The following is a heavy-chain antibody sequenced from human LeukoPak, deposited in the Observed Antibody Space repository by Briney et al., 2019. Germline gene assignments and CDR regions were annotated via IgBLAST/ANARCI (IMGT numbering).Heavy chain of an antibody. V-gene: IGHV1-69*04. Sequence: SVKVSCRASGGTFSSYAISWVRQAPGQGLEWMGRIIPILGIANYAQKFQGRVTITADKSTSTAYMELSSLRSEDTAVYYCARVIPDNWFDPWGQGTLVTVSS. CDR1: GGTFSSYA. CDR3: ARVIPDNWFDP. J-gene: IGHJ5*02. CDR2: IIPILGIA.